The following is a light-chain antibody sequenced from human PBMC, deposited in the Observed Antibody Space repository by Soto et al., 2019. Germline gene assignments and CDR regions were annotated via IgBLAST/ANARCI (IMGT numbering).Light chain of an antibody. Sequence: QSVLTQPASVSGSPGQSITISCTGTSSDVGGYNYVSWYQQHPGKAPKLMIYEVSNRPSGVSNRFSGSKSGNTASLTISGLQAEDEADYYCSSYTSSSTVVFGGGTKVAGL. J-gene: IGLJ2*01. CDR3: SSYTSSSTVV. CDR2: EVS. V-gene: IGLV2-14*01. CDR1: SSDVGGYNY.